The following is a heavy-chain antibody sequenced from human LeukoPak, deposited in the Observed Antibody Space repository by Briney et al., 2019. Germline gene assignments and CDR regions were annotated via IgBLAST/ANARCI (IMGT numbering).Heavy chain of an antibody. J-gene: IGHJ6*03. CDR1: GGTFSSYA. CDR3: AHYYYYYMDV. CDR2: IIPIFGTA. Sequence: ASVKVSCKASGGTFSSYAISWVRQAPGQGLEWMGGIIPIFGTANYAQKFQGRVTMTTDTSTSTAYMELRSLRSDDTAVYYCAHYYYYYMDVWGKGTTVTVSS. V-gene: IGHV1-69*05.